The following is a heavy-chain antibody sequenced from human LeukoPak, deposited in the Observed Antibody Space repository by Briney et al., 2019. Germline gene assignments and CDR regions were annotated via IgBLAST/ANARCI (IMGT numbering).Heavy chain of an antibody. CDR1: GGSISSSNYY. Sequence: SETPSLTCTVSGGSISSSNYYWGWIRQPPGKGLEWIGTIYYSGSMFYSPSLKSRVTVSVDTSKNQFSLKLSSVTAADTALYYCARQTRYYDPSGTLGAFDIWGQGTLVTVSS. D-gene: IGHD3-22*01. J-gene: IGHJ3*02. V-gene: IGHV4-39*01. CDR3: ARQTRYYDPSGTLGAFDI. CDR2: IYYSGSM.